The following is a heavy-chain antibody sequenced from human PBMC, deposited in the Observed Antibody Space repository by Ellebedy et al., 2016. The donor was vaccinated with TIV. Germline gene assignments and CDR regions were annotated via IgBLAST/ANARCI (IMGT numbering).Heavy chain of an antibody. V-gene: IGHV4-34*01. J-gene: IGHJ3*01. CDR1: SGSFSGYY. D-gene: IGHD2-2*02. CDR2: IDHSGST. Sequence: SETLSLXXAVYSGSFSGYYWTWIRQPPGQGLEWIGEIDHSGSTNYNPSLKSRVTISVDTSKNQFSLKLGSVTTADTSLYYCARVRLGYCSSTSCYNAVDVWGQGTKVTVSS. CDR3: ARVRLGYCSSTSCYNAVDV.